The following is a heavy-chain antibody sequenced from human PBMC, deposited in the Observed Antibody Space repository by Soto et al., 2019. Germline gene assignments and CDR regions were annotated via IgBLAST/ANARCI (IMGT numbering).Heavy chain of an antibody. CDR2: IXXTXXX. D-gene: IGHD6-19*01. V-gene: IGHV4-59*01. Sequence: PSETLSLTCTVAGGAISSYYWIWIRQPPGKGLXWIXXIXXTXXXXXNXXLKSRVTISVDTSKNQFSLKLTSLTAAETAVYYCARARTSSAVDFDYWGQGTLVTVSS. CDR1: GGAISSYY. CDR3: ARARTSSAVDFDY. J-gene: IGHJ4*02.